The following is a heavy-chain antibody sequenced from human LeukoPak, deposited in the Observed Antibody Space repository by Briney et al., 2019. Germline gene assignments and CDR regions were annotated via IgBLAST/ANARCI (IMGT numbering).Heavy chain of an antibody. J-gene: IGHJ6*03. D-gene: IGHD4-17*01. CDR2: ISYSGTT. Sequence: SETLSLTCTVSSASVSSSPYFWGWIRQSPGKGLEWIGSISYSGTTYYNPSLKSRVTISVDTSKNQFSLKLSSVTAADTAVYYCARGRDYGDYGWKAEGVSAYYYYMDVWGKGTTVTVSS. CDR1: SASVSSSPYF. V-gene: IGHV4-39*01. CDR3: ARGRDYGDYGWKAEGVSAYYYYMDV.